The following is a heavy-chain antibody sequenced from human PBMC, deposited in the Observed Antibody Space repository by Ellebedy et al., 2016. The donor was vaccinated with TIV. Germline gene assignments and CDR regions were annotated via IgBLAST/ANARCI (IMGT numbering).Heavy chain of an antibody. D-gene: IGHD2-2*02. Sequence: GESLKISXAASGFTFSAHWMSWVRQAPGKGLEWVANIKTGGSETYYVDSVRGRFTISRDDAKNSLSLQMSSLRAEDTAVYYCPRVERVILGSVVPGAIDTWGQGTLVTV. CDR2: IKTGGSET. J-gene: IGHJ4*02. CDR1: GFTFSAHW. V-gene: IGHV3-7*03. CDR3: PRVERVILGSVVPGAIDT.